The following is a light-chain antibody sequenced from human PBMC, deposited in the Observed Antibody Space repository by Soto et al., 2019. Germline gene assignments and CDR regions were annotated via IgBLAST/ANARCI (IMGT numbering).Light chain of an antibody. V-gene: IGKV1-5*01. CDR2: DAS. CDR1: YSISSW. J-gene: IGKJ4*01. Sequence: DIQMTQSPSTLSASIGDRVTITCRASYSISSWWAWYQQRPGRAPKLLIYDASTLESRVPSRFSGSGYGTEFTLTISSLQPDDLATYHCQQYHTYLTFGGGTKVEI. CDR3: QQYHTYLT.